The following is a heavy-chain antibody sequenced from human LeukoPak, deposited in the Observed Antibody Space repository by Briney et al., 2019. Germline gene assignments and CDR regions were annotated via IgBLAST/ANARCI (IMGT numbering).Heavy chain of an antibody. V-gene: IGHV3-74*01. CDR2: INSDGSST. D-gene: IGHD3-10*01. CDR1: GFTFSSYW. J-gene: IGHJ4*02. CDR3: SKDVTMVRGGGY. Sequence: GGSLRLSCAASGFTFSSYWMHWVRQAPGKGLVWVSRINSDGSSTSYADSVKGRFTISRDNAKNTLYLQMNSLRAEDTAVYYWSKDVTMVRGGGYWGQGTLVTVSS.